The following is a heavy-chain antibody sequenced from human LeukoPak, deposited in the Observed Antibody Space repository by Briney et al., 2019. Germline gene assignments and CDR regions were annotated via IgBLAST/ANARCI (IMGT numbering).Heavy chain of an antibody. V-gene: IGHV3-30*02. D-gene: IGHD2-2*01. J-gene: IGHJ4*02. CDR2: IRYEGSNK. CDR1: GFSFTSYG. CDR3: AHGAMYQLDY. Sequence: GGSLRLSCAASGFSFTSYGIHWVRQAPGKGLEWVAFIRYEGSNKYYADSVKGRFTISRDNSKNTLYLQMNSLRAEDTAVYYCAHGAMYQLDYWGQGTLVTVSS.